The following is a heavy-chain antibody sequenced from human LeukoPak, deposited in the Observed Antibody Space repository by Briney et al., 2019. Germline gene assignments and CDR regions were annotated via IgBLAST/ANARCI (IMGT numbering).Heavy chain of an antibody. CDR1: GGTFSSYT. V-gene: IGHV1-69*02. CDR3: ARGITMVRGVIQDY. D-gene: IGHD3-10*01. CDR2: IIPILGIA. Sequence: SVKVSCKASGGTFSSYTVSWVRQAPGQGLEWMGRIIPILGIANYAQKFQGRVTITADKSTSTAYMELSSLRSEDTAVYYCARGITMVRGVIQDYWGQGTLVTVSS. J-gene: IGHJ4*02.